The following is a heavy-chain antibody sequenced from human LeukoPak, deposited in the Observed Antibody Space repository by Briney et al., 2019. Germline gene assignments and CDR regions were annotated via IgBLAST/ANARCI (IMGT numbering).Heavy chain of an antibody. D-gene: IGHD2-15*01. CDR2: IYPGGSDT. Sequence: GESLKISCKGSGYSFTSYWIGWVRQMPGKGLEWMVIIYPGGSDTRYSPSFQGQVTISADKSISTAYLQWSSLKASDTAMYYCARLLLRDIVVVVAATEVRFDPWGQGTLVTVSS. CDR3: ARLLLRDIVVVVAATEVRFDP. CDR1: GYSFTSYW. V-gene: IGHV5-51*01. J-gene: IGHJ5*02.